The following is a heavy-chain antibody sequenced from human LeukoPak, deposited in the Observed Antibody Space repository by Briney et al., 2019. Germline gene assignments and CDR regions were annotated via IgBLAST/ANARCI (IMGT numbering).Heavy chain of an antibody. CDR1: GGSISSGGYS. CDR3: AREGAFDAFDI. J-gene: IGHJ3*02. CDR2: IYHSGST. Sequence: SETLSLTCAVSGGSISSGGYSWSWIRQPPGKGLEWIGYIYHSGSTYYNPSLKSRVTISVDRSKNQFSLKLSSVTAADTAVYYCAREGAFDAFDIWGQGTMVTVSS. V-gene: IGHV4-30-2*01. D-gene: IGHD1-26*01.